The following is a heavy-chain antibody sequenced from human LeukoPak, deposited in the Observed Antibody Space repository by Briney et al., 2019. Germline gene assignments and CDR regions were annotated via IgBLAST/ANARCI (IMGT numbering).Heavy chain of an antibody. V-gene: IGHV3-23*01. CDR3: AKRAARGVGRLSLTSPDDY. CDR2: ISGRGGST. CDR1: GFTFSSYA. J-gene: IGHJ4*02. D-gene: IGHD6-6*01. Sequence: GGSLRLSCAASGFTFSSYAMSWVRQAPGKGLEWVSAISGRGGSTYYADSVKGRFTISRDNSKNTLYLQMNSLRAEDTAVYYCAKRAARGVGRLSLTSPDDYWGQGTLVTVSS.